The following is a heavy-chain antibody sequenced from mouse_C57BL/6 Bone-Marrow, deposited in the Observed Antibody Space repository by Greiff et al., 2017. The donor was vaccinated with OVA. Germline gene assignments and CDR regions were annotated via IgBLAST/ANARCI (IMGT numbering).Heavy chain of an antibody. CDR3: ARLLTVVATDYAMDY. CDR1: EYEFPSHD. V-gene: IGHV5-2*01. D-gene: IGHD1-1*01. CDR2: INSDGGST. J-gene: IGHJ4*01. Sequence: EVKLMESGGGLVQPGESLKLSCESNEYEFPSHDMSWVRKTPEKRLELVAAINSDGGSTYYPDTMERRFIISRDNTKKTLYLQMSSLRSEDTALYYCARLLTVVATDYAMDYWGQGTSVTVSS.